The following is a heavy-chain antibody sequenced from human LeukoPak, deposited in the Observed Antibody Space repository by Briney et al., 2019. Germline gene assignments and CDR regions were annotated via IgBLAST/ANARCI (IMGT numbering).Heavy chain of an antibody. J-gene: IGHJ4*02. D-gene: IGHD5-12*01. CDR3: ARGTTGGYSPSH. CDR1: GCTFSSYS. CDR2: ISSSSSYT. Sequence: GGSLRLSCAASGCTFSSYSMNWVRQAPGKGLEWVSSISSSSSYTYYADSVRGRFTISRDNAKNSLYLQMNSLRVEDTAVYYCARGTTGGYSPSHWGQGTLVTVSS. V-gene: IGHV3-21*01.